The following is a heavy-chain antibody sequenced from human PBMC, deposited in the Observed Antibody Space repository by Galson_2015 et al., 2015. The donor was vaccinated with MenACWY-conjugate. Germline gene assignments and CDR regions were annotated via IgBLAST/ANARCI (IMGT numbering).Heavy chain of an antibody. CDR3: ARGANTYSSLLDV. CDR1: GFSFTTSG. CDR2: ITGTSTYI. V-gene: IGHV3-21*04. Sequence: SLRLSCAASGFSFTTSGMTWVRQAPGKGLEWVSSITGTSTYIHYADSVKGRFTISRDNARNSVSLQMNGLRAEDKAVYYCARGANTYSSLLDVWGKGTPVTVSS. D-gene: IGHD2-15*01. J-gene: IGHJ6*04.